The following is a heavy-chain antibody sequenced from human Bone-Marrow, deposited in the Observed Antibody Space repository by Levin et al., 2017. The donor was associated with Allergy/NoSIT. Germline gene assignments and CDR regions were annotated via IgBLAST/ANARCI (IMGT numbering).Heavy chain of an antibody. D-gene: IGHD6-6*01. CDR3: ARESYSSSSWFDP. Sequence: PGGSLRLSCAASGFTFSSYSMNWVRQAPGKGLEWVSLISSSSSYIKYADSVKGRFTISRDNAKNSVYLQMNSLRAEDTAVYYCARESYSSSSWFDPWGQGTLVTVSS. J-gene: IGHJ5*02. CDR2: ISSSSSYI. CDR1: GFTFSSYS. V-gene: IGHV3-21*01.